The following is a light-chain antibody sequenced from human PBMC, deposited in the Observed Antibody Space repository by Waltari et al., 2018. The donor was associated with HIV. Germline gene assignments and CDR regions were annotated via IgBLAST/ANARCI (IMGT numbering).Light chain of an antibody. Sequence: QSVLTQPPSASGTPGQRVTISCSGSSSNIGSKYVYWYQQLPGTAPKLLIYRNNQRPSGVPDRFSGSKSGTSASLAISGLRSEDEADYYCAAWDDSLSVVYVFGIGTKVTVL. CDR3: AAWDDSLSVVYV. V-gene: IGLV1-47*01. CDR1: SSNIGSKY. CDR2: RNN. J-gene: IGLJ1*01.